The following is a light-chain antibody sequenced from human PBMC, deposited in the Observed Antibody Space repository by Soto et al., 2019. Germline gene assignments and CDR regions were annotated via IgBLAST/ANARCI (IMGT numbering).Light chain of an antibody. CDR2: RAS. CDR3: QQYETYWT. V-gene: IGKV1-5*03. Sequence: DIQMTQSPSTLSASVGDTVTLTCRASQSISNWLAWYQQKPGKAPKLLIYRASILESGVPSRFSGSRFGTGFALTISSLQPDDFATYYCQQYETYWTFGQGTKVEFK. CDR1: QSISNW. J-gene: IGKJ1*01.